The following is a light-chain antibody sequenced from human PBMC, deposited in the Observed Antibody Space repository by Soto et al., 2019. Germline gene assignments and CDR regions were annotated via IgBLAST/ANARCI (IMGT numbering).Light chain of an antibody. J-gene: IGLJ1*01. Sequence: QSVLSQPASVSWSPGHAITISCTGTSSDVGNYKYVSWYQQHPGKAPKLMIYEVSNRPSGVSNRFSGSKSGNTASLTISGLQAEEETDYYCFSYTSSGNYVFGTGTKVTVL. CDR2: EVS. CDR1: SSDVGNYKY. CDR3: FSYTSSGNYV. V-gene: IGLV2-14*01.